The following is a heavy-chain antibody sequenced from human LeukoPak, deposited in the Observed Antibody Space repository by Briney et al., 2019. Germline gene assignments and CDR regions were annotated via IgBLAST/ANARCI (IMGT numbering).Heavy chain of an antibody. CDR3: ARWASSSWYLDY. CDR1: GYTLTELS. D-gene: IGHD6-13*01. J-gene: IGHJ4*02. CDR2: FDPEDGET. V-gene: IGHV1-24*01. Sequence: ASVKVSCKVSGYTLTELSMHWVRQAPGKGLEWMGGFDPEDGETIYAQKFQGRVTITRSTSISTAYMELSSLRSEDTAVYYCARWASSSWYLDYWGQGTLVTVSS.